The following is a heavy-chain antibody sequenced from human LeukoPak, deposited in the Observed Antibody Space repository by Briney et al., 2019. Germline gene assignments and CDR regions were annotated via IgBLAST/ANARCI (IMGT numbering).Heavy chain of an antibody. CDR1: GGSISSGGYS. CDR2: IYHSGST. D-gene: IGHD2-21*02. J-gene: IGHJ4*02. CDR3: ARLIGAYCGGDCSDY. Sequence: KTSETLSLTCAVSGGSISSGGYSWSWIRQPPGKGLEWIGYIYHSGSTYYSPSLKSRVTISVDRSKNQFSLKLSSVTAADTAVYYCARLIGAYCGGDCSDYWGQGTLVTVSS. V-gene: IGHV4-30-2*01.